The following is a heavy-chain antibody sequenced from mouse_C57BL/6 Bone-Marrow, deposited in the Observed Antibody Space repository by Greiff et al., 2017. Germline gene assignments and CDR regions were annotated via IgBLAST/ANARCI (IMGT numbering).Heavy chain of an antibody. J-gene: IGHJ4*01. D-gene: IGHD2-3*01. CDR2: IDPETGGT. CDR3: TRDGYYYAMDY. V-gene: IGHV1-15*01. CDR1: GYTFTDYE. Sequence: VQLQQSGAELVRPGASVTLSCKASGYTFTDYEMHWVKQTPVHGLEWIGAIDPETGGTAYNQKFKGKAILTAYKSSTPAYMELRSLTSEDSAVYYCTRDGYYYAMDYWGQGTSVTVSS.